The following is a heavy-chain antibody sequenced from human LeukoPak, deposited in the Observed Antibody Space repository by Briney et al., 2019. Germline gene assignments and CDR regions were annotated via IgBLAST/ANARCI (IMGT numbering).Heavy chain of an antibody. D-gene: IGHD6-19*01. CDR2: IYNSGIT. J-gene: IGHJ4*02. Sequence: SETLSLTCTVSGGSISSNYYWSWIRQPAGKGLEYIGRIYNSGITNYNPSLKSRVTISVDTSKNQFSLKLSSVTAADTAVYYCARHAFGYSSGWYFDYWGQGTLVTVSS. V-gene: IGHV4-4*07. CDR3: ARHAFGYSSGWYFDY. CDR1: GGSISSNYY.